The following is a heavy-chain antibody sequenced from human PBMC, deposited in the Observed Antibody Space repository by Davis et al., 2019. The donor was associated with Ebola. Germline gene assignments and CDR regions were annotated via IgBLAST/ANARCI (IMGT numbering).Heavy chain of an antibody. D-gene: IGHD5-12*01. CDR3: ARDGGYSGYDIRDFDY. J-gene: IGHJ4*02. V-gene: IGHV1-46*03. CDR2: INPSGGST. CDR1: GYTFTSYY. Sequence: ASVKVSCKASGYTFTSYYMHWVRQAPGQGLEWMGIINPSGGSTSYAQKFQGRVTMTRDTSTSTVYMELSSLRSEDTAVYYCARDGGYSGYDIRDFDYWGQGTLVTVSS.